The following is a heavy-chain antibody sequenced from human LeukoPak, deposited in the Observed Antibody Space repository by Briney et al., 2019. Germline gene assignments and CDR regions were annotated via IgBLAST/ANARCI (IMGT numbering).Heavy chain of an antibody. CDR1: GGTFSSYT. D-gene: IGHD3-10*01. CDR2: IIPILGIA. V-gene: IGHV1-69*02. J-gene: IGHJ4*02. Sequence: ASVKVSCKASGGTFSSYTISWVRQAPGQGLEWMGRIIPILGIANYAQKFQGRVTITADKSTSTAYMELSSLRSEDTAVYYCARGNSITMVRGVKVGDYWGQGTLVTVSS. CDR3: ARGNSITMVRGVKVGDY.